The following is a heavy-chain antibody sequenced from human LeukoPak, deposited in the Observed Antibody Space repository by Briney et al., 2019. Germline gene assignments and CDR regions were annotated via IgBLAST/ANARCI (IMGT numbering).Heavy chain of an antibody. Sequence: GGSLRLSCAASGFTFSSYSMNWVRQAPGKGLEWFSYISSSGSTIYYADSVKGRFTISRDNAKNSPYLQMNSLRAEDTAVYYCAELGITMIGGVWGKGTTVTISS. V-gene: IGHV3-48*04. J-gene: IGHJ6*04. CDR3: AELGITMIGGV. CDR2: ISSSGSTI. CDR1: GFTFSSYS. D-gene: IGHD3-10*02.